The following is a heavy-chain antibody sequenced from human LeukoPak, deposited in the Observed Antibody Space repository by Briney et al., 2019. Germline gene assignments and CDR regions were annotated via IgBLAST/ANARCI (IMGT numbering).Heavy chain of an antibody. CDR1: GFTFDDYA. D-gene: IGHD3-22*01. CDR2: ISWNSGSI. CDR3: AKELYYDSSGYSWYYFDY. J-gene: IGHJ4*02. Sequence: GGSLRLPCAASGFTFDDYAMHWVRQAPGKGLEWVSGISWNSGSIGYADSVKGRFTISRDNAKNSLYLQMNSLRAEDTALYYCAKELYYDSSGYSWYYFDYWGQGTLVTVSS. V-gene: IGHV3-9*01.